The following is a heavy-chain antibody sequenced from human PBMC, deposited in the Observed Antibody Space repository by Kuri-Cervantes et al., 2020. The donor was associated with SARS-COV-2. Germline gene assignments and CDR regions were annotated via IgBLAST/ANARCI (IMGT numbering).Heavy chain of an antibody. Sequence: SETLSLTCAVSGYSISSGYYWGWIRQPPEKGLEWIGSIYHSGSTYYNPSLKSRVTISVDTSKNQFSLKLNSVTAADTSVYFCARRTNVGVVPVFDPWGQGTLVTVSS. J-gene: IGHJ5*02. CDR2: IYHSGST. CDR3: ARRTNVGVVPVFDP. CDR1: GYSISSGYY. V-gene: IGHV4-38-2*01. D-gene: IGHD2-2*01.